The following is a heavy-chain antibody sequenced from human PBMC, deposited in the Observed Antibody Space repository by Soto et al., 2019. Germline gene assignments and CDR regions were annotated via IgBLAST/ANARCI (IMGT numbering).Heavy chain of an antibody. V-gene: IGHV2-70*04. D-gene: IGHD6-19*01. CDR1: GFSLSTSGMR. Sequence: SGPTLVNPTQTLTLTCTFSGFSLSTSGMRVSWIRQPPGKALEWLARIDWDDDKFYSTSLKTRLTISKDTSKNQVVLTMTNMDPVDTATYYCARIQGIAVAGTFRYYYGMDVWGQGTTVTVS. J-gene: IGHJ6*02. CDR3: ARIQGIAVAGTFRYYYGMDV. CDR2: IDWDDDK.